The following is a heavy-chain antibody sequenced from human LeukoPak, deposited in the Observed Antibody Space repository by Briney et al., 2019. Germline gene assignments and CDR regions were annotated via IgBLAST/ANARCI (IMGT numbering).Heavy chain of an antibody. CDR3: ARSGFNYFDD. J-gene: IGHJ4*02. V-gene: IGHV4-59*01. CDR1: GGSISSYY. Sequence: SATLSLTCTVSGGSISSYYWSWIRQPPGKGLEWIGHIYYSGSTNYNPSLKSRVTISVDTSKNQFSLKLCSVTAADTAVYYCARSGFNYFDDWGQGTLVTVSS. CDR2: IYYSGST. D-gene: IGHD3-10*01.